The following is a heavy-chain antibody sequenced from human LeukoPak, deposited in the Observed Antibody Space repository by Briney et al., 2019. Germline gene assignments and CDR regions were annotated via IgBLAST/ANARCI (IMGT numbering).Heavy chain of an antibody. CDR1: GLTFSSSA. CDR2: ITSSGDST. CDR3: ANRKSFSFDS. J-gene: IGHJ4*02. Sequence: GGSLRLSCAASGLTFSSSAMSWVRQAPGKGLEWVSSITSSGDSTFYADSVKGRSTISRDNSKNTLYLQMSSLRAEDTAIYYCANRKSFSFDSWGQGTLVTVSS. V-gene: IGHV3-23*01. D-gene: IGHD3-3*01.